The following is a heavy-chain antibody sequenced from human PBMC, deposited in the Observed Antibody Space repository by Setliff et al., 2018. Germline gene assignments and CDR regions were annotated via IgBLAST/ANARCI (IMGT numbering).Heavy chain of an antibody. CDR1: GYSFLSYG. J-gene: IGHJ5*02. Sequence: ASVKVSCKDSGYSFLSYGITWVRQAPGQGLEWMGWISAQDGNTIYAQNFKGRFTMTTDKSTSPAHMELRSLRSDDSAVYYCARDSPEMVAPPAAHCFDPWGQGTLVTVSS. V-gene: IGHV1-18*01. D-gene: IGHD2-15*01. CDR2: ISAQDGNT. CDR3: ARDSPEMVAPPAAHCFDP.